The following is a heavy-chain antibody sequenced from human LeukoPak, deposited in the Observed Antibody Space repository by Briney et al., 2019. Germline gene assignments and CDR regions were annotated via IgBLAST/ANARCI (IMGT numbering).Heavy chain of an antibody. D-gene: IGHD1-26*01. CDR2: ISYDGSNK. Sequence: PGGSLRLSCAASGFTFSNFAMHWVRQAPGKGLEWVAVISYDGSNKYYADSVKGRFTISRDNSKNTLYLQVNSLRAEDTAVYYCARPYSGSYYWGMDVWGQGTTVTVS. CDR3: ARPYSGSYYWGMDV. V-gene: IGHV3-30-3*01. CDR1: GFTFSNFA. J-gene: IGHJ6*02.